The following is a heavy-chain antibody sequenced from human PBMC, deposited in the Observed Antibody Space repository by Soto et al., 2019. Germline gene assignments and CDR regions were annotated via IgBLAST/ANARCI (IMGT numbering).Heavy chain of an antibody. Sequence: EVQLLESGGGLVQPGGSLRLSCAASGFTFSSYAMSWVRQAPGKGLEWVSAISGSGGSTYYADSVKGRFTISRDNSKNTLYLQMNSLRAEDTAVYYCAKDGMPYVFWSGYHHNPFDYWGQGTLVTVSS. CDR3: AKDGMPYVFWSGYHHNPFDY. CDR1: GFTFSSYA. V-gene: IGHV3-23*01. J-gene: IGHJ4*02. CDR2: ISGSGGST. D-gene: IGHD3-3*01.